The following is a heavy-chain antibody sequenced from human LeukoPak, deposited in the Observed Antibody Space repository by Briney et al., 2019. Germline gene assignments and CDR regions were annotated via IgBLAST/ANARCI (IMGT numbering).Heavy chain of an antibody. D-gene: IGHD2-2*01. CDR2: IWYDGSNK. CDR3: AKDQDGVEVVLLQDAFDI. V-gene: IGHV3-30*02. J-gene: IGHJ3*02. Sequence: GGSLRLSCAASGFTFSSYGMHWVRQGPGKGLEWVAFIWYDGSNKDYADSVKGRFAISRDDSKNTLYLQMDSLRAEDTAVYYCAKDQDGVEVVLLQDAFDIWGQGTMVTVSS. CDR1: GFTFSSYG.